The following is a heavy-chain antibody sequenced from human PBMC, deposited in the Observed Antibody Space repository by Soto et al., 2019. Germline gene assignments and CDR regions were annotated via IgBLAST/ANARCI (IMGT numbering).Heavy chain of an antibody. CDR3: ARRVTNYDILTGYPDTFDI. Sequence: PSETLSLTCTVSGGSISSSSYYWGWIRQPPGKGLEWIGSIYYSGSTYYNPSLKSRVTISVDTSKNQFSLKLSSVTAADTAVYYCARRVTNYDILTGYPDTFDIWGQGTMVTVSS. V-gene: IGHV4-39*01. CDR1: GGSISSSSYY. J-gene: IGHJ3*02. D-gene: IGHD3-9*01. CDR2: IYYSGST.